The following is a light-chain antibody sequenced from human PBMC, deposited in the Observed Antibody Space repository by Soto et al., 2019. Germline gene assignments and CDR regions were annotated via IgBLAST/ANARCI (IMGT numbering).Light chain of an antibody. CDR2: GAS. V-gene: IGKV3D-15*01. CDR1: QSISIN. CDR3: QQFRNWPWT. J-gene: IGKJ1*01. Sequence: EIVLTQSPGTLSVSPGDRVTLSCRASQSISINLAWYQYKPGQAPRLLIHGASTRATGVPARISGSGSGTEFTLTISSLQSEDFAVYYCQQFRNWPWTFGQGTKVDIK.